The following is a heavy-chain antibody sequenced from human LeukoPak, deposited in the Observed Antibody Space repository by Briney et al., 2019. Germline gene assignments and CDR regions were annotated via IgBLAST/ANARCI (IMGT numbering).Heavy chain of an antibody. V-gene: IGHV4-59*08. CDR2: IYYSGST. CDR1: GGSIRSYY. J-gene: IGHJ4*02. Sequence: SETLSLTCTVSGGSIRSYYWSWIRQPPGKKLEWIGYIYYSGSTNYDPSLKSRVTISVDTSKNQFSLKLSSVTAADTAVYYCARYNYGSGNFDYWGQGTLVAVPS. CDR3: ARYNYGSGNFDY. D-gene: IGHD5-18*01.